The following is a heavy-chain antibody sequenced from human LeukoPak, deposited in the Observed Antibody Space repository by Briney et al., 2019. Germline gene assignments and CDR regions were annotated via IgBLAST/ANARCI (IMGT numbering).Heavy chain of an antibody. CDR3: ARVRQGGYSYGYAY. CDR1: GYTFTGYY. CDR2: INPNSGGT. J-gene: IGHJ4*02. Sequence: ASVKVSCKASGYTFTGYYMHWVRQAPGQGLEWMGWINPNSGGTNYAQKFQGRVTMTRDTSISTAYMELSRLRSDDTAVYYCARVRQGGYSYGYAYWGQGTLVTVSS. D-gene: IGHD5-18*01. V-gene: IGHV1-2*02.